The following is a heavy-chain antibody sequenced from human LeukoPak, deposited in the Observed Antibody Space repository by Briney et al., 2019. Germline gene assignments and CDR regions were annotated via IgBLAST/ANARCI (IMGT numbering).Heavy chain of an antibody. CDR2: IGPDGRTT. CDR3: ARGVNGNYGKFDS. V-gene: IGHV3-74*03. Sequence: GGSLRLSCAASGFTLSNYWMHWVRQTQGKGLMWVSRIGPDGRTTTYADSVKGRFTISRDSAKNTLYVQMNSLGAEDTAVYYCARGVNGNYGKFDSWGQGTLVTVSS. J-gene: IGHJ4*02. D-gene: IGHD4-17*01. CDR1: GFTLSNYW.